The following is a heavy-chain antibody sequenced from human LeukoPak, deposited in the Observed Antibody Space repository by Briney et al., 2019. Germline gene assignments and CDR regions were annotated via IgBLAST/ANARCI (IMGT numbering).Heavy chain of an antibody. CDR2: ISGSGGST. CDR1: GLTFSSYA. Sequence: GGSLTLSCAASGLTFSSYAMSWVRQAPGKGLEWVSAISGSGGSTYYADSVKGRFTISRDNAKNTLYLQMNSLRAEDTAVYYCAKDLAGGTRAFDIWGQGTMVTVSS. V-gene: IGHV3-23*01. J-gene: IGHJ3*02. D-gene: IGHD1-1*01. CDR3: AKDLAGGTRAFDI.